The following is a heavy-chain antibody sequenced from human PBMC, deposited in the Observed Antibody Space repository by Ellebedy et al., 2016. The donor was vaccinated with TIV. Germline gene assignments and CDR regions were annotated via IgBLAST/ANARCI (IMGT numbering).Heavy chain of an antibody. CDR1: GFTFSSYG. V-gene: IGHV3-33*01. Sequence: GESLKISXAASGFTFSSYGMHWVRQAPGKGLEWVAVIWYDGSNKYYADSVKGRFTISRDNSKNTLYLQMNSLRAEDTAVYYCAREGLRNILTGYTLGRAIDYWGQGTLVTVSS. CDR2: IWYDGSNK. CDR3: AREGLRNILTGYTLGRAIDY. J-gene: IGHJ4*02. D-gene: IGHD3-9*01.